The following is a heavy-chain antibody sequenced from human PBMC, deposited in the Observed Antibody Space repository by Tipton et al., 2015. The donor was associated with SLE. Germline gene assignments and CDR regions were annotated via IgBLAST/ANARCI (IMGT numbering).Heavy chain of an antibody. CDR3: ALQRGYSYGFDY. CDR2: TWYDGSKK. J-gene: IGHJ4*02. D-gene: IGHD5-18*01. Sequence: SLRLSCAASGFTFGDFAMHWVRQAPGKGLEWVAATWYDGSKKFYADSVKGRFTISRDNSKNTLYLQMHSLRAEDTAVYYCALQRGYSYGFDYWGQGTLVTVSS. V-gene: IGHV3-33*01. CDR1: GFTFGDFA.